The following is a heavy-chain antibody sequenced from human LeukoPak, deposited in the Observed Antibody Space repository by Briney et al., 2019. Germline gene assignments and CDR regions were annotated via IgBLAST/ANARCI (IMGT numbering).Heavy chain of an antibody. CDR1: GDSISSYY. CDR2: NYYPGST. Sequence: SETLSLTCTVSGDSISSYYWSSIRQPPRKGLGWIGYNYYPGSTNYNPSLKSRVTISVDTSKNQFSLKLSSVTAADTAVYYCARRPGGYWYFDLWGRGTLATVSS. V-gene: IGHV4-59*08. J-gene: IGHJ2*01. D-gene: IGHD3-16*01. CDR3: ARRPGGYWYFDL.